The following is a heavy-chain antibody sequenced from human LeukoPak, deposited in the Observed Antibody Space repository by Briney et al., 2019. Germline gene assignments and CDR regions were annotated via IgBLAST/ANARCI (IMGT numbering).Heavy chain of an antibody. CDR3: ARVFRGGAFDI. Sequence: ASVKVSCKASAYTFTSYGISWVRQAPGQGLEWMGWISAYNGNTNFAEKLQGRVTMTTDTSTSTAYMELRSLRFDDTGVYYCARVFRGGAFDIWGQGTMVTVFS. D-gene: IGHD3-10*01. CDR1: AYTFTSYG. J-gene: IGHJ3*02. V-gene: IGHV1-18*04. CDR2: ISAYNGNT.